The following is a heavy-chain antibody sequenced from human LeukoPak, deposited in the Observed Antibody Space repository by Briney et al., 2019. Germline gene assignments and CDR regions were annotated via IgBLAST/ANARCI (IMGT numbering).Heavy chain of an antibody. CDR1: GDSISSSSYY. Sequence: PSETLSLTCTVSGDSISSSSYYWDWIRQPPGKGLEWIGEINHSGSTNYNPSLKSRVTISVDTSKNQFSLKLTSVTAADTAVYYCARGVVLMVYAVFDSWSQGTLVTVSS. D-gene: IGHD2-8*01. CDR3: ARGVVLMVYAVFDS. V-gene: IGHV4-39*07. CDR2: INHSGST. J-gene: IGHJ4*02.